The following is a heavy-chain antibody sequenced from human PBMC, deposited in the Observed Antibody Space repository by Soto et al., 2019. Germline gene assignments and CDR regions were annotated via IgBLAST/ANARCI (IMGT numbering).Heavy chain of an antibody. V-gene: IGHV1-18*01. CDR2: ISAYNGNT. J-gene: IGHJ5*02. CDR3: ARAFGVYCSSTSCYDSDNWFDP. CDR1: GYTFTSYG. Sequence: ASVKVSCKASGYTFTSYGISWVRQAPGQGLEWMGWISAYNGNTNYAQKLQGRVTMTTDTSTSTAYMELRSLRSDDTAVYYCARAFGVYCSSTSCYDSDNWFDPWGQGTLVTVSS. D-gene: IGHD2-2*01.